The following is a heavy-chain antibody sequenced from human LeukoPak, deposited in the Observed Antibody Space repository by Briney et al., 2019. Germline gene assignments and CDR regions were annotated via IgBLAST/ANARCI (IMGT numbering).Heavy chain of an antibody. Sequence: GGSLRLSCAASAFTFSSYWMHWVRQAPGKGLVWVSRIVSDGSSATYADSVRGRFTVSRDNAKSTLFLQMNSLTPEDTAVYYCVRDITATPVYWGEGALVTVSS. D-gene: IGHD5-12*01. CDR1: AFTFSSYW. J-gene: IGHJ4*02. CDR3: VRDITATPVY. CDR2: IVSDGSSA. V-gene: IGHV3-74*01.